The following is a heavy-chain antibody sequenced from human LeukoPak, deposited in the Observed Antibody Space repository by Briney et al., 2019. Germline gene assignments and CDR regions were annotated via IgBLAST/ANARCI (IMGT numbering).Heavy chain of an antibody. CDR2: INAGNGNT. CDR1: GYTFTSYA. Sequence: AASVKVSCKASGYTFTSYAMHWVRQAPGQRLEWMGWINAGNGNTKYSQKLQGRVTMTTDTSTSTAYMELRSLRSDDTAVYYCARGVAVAGTPSRWFDPWGQGTLVTVSS. J-gene: IGHJ5*02. V-gene: IGHV1-3*01. CDR3: ARGVAVAGTPSRWFDP. D-gene: IGHD6-19*01.